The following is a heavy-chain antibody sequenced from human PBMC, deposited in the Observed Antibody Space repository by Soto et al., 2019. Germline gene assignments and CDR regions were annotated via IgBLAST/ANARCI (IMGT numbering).Heavy chain of an antibody. CDR3: ARDLKTDIAEYCSGGSCYYYYYGMDV. Sequence: ASVKVSCKASGYTFTGYYMHWVRQAPGQGLEWMGWINPNSGGTNYAQKLQGWVTMTRDTSISTAYMELSRLRSDDTAVYYCARDLKTDIAEYCSGGSCYYYYYGMDVWGQGTTVTVSS. V-gene: IGHV1-2*04. J-gene: IGHJ6*02. CDR1: GYTFTGYY. CDR2: INPNSGGT. D-gene: IGHD2-15*01.